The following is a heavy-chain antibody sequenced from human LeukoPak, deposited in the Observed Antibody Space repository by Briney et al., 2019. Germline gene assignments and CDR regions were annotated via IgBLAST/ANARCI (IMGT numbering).Heavy chain of an antibody. Sequence: PSETLSLTCTVSGGSISSYYWSWIRQPPGKGLEWIGYIYYSGSTNYNPSLKSRVTISVDTSKNQFSLKLSSVTAADAAVYYCARSREVAPYDYWGQGTLVTVSS. V-gene: IGHV4-59*08. CDR2: IYYSGST. CDR3: ARSREVAPYDY. CDR1: GGSISSYY. D-gene: IGHD1-26*01. J-gene: IGHJ4*02.